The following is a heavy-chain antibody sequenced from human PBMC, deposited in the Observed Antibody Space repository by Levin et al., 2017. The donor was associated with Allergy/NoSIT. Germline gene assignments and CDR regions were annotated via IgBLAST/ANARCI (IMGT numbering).Heavy chain of an antibody. D-gene: IGHD2-21*02. CDR1: GFIFRDYA. V-gene: IGHV3-49*04. CDR3: IRGYSGDYAEYFYH. CDR2: IRNKENGEKT. J-gene: IGHJ1*01. Sequence: GESLKISCTVSGFIFRDYAISWVRPAPGKGLEWVAFIRNKENGEKTQYAASVQGRFTISRDDSTGIAYLQMNSLTIEDTAVYYCIRGYSGDYAEYFYHWGQGTVVTVSS.